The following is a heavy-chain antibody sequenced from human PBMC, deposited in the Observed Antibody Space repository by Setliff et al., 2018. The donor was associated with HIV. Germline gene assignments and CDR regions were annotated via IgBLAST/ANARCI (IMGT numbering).Heavy chain of an antibody. CDR3: ARGPRYYDSSGYRAGAFDI. Sequence: PSQTLSLTCAVYGGSFSDYYWSWIRQPPGKGLEWIGEINHSGSANFSPSLKSRVTISVDTSKNQFSLKLSSVTAADTAVYYCARGPRYYDSSGYRAGAFDIWGQGAMVTVSS. CDR2: INHSGSA. V-gene: IGHV4-34*01. J-gene: IGHJ3*02. D-gene: IGHD3-22*01. CDR1: GGSFSDYY.